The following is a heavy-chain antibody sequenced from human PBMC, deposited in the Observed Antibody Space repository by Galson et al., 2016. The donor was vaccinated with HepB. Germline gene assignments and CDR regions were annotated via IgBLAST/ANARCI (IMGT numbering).Heavy chain of an antibody. CDR3: VTGGGWLPDA. J-gene: IGHJ5*02. D-gene: IGHD6-19*01. V-gene: IGHV4-59*01. CDR1: DGSIRSKY. Sequence: ETLSLTCTVSDGSIRSKYLNWVRQPPGKGLERIGCVSDKESANYNTSLTGRFTMSIDRSTNQFSLRLSSVTAADTAIYYCVTGGGWLPDAWGQGTLVTVST. CDR2: VSDKESA.